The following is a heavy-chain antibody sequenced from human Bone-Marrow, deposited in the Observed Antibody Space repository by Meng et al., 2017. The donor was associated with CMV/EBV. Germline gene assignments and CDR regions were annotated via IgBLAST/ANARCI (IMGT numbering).Heavy chain of an antibody. CDR2: INPNSGGT. V-gene: IGHV1-2*02. Sequence: GESLKISCGASGFIFSNYGMHWVRQAPGQGLEWMGWINPNSGGTNYAQKFQGRVTMTRDTSISTAYMELSRLRSDDTAVYYCARGQYSSSWYRFDPWGQGTLVTVSS. D-gene: IGHD6-13*01. CDR1: GFIFSNYG. J-gene: IGHJ5*02. CDR3: ARGQYSSSWYRFDP.